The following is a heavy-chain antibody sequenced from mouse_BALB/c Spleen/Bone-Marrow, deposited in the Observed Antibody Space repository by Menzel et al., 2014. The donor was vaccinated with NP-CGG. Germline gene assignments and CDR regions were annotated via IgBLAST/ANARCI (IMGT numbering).Heavy chain of an antibody. J-gene: IGHJ4*01. V-gene: IGHV2-2*02. D-gene: IGHD1-1*01. CDR3: ARDYYYGSRAMDY. Sequence: VQLQQSGPGLMQPSQSLSITCTVSGFSLTRYGIHWVRQSPGKGLDWLGVIWSGGSTDYNAAFISRLSINKDNSKSXVFFKMNSLQANDTAIYYCARDYYYGSRAMDYWGQGTSVTVSS. CDR2: IWSGGST. CDR1: GFSLTRYG.